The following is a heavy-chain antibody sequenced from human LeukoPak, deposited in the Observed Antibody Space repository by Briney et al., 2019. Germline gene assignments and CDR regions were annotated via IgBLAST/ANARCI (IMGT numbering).Heavy chain of an antibody. CDR3: ANGPHYQILTGYYKVRSHLDY. D-gene: IGHD3-9*01. CDR2: IRFDGTTK. CDR1: GFTFSSYG. Sequence: GGSLRLSCAASGFTFSSYGMHWVRQAPGKGLEWVAFIRFDGTTKHYADSVNGRFTISRDNSKNTLYLQMNSLRAEDTAVYSCANGPHYQILTGYYKVRSHLDYWGQGTLVTVSS. V-gene: IGHV3-30*02. J-gene: IGHJ4*02.